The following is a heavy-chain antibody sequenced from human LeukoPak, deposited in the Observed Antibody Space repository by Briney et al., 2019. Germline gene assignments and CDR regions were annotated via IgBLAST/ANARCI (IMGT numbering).Heavy chain of an antibody. CDR1: RYTFTSYY. CDR3: ARDHSGSQHWFDP. J-gene: IGHJ5*02. V-gene: IGHV1-46*01. D-gene: IGHD1-26*01. CDR2: INPSVGST. Sequence: ASVKVSCKASRYTFTSYYMHWVRQAPGQGLEWMGVINPSVGSTSYAQKFQGRVTMTRDTSTSSVYMELSSLRSEDTAVYYCARDHSGSQHWFDPWGQGTLVTVSS.